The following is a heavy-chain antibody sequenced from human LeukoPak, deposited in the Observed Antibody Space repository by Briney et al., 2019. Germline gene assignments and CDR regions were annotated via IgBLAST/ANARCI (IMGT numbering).Heavy chain of an antibody. Sequence: PSETLSLTCAVYGGSFSGYYWSWIRQPPGKGLEWIGEINHSGSTNYNPSLKSRVTISVDTSKNQFSLKLSSVTAADTAVYYCARRVAFENNWFDPWGQGTLVTVSS. CDR3: ARRVAFENNWFDP. CDR1: GGSFSGYY. V-gene: IGHV4-34*01. CDR2: INHSGST. J-gene: IGHJ5*02. D-gene: IGHD3-3*02.